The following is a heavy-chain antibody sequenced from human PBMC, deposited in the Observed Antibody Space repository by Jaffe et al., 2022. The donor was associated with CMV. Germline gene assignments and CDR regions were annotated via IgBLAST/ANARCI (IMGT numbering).Heavy chain of an antibody. Sequence: EVQLVESGGGLIQPGGSLRLSCAASGFTVNSIYMSWVRQAPGKGLEWVSVIYNDDSTYYADSVKGRFTISRDNSRNTLYLQMNSLRAEDTAVYYCVREGSFIHKPGDYWGQGTLVTVSS. CDR1: GFTVNSIY. CDR2: IYNDDST. CDR3: VREGSFIHKPGDY. D-gene: IGHD3-10*01. J-gene: IGHJ4*02. V-gene: IGHV3-53*01.